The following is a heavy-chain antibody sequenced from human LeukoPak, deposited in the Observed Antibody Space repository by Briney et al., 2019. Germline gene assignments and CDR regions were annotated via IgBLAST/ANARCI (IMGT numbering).Heavy chain of an antibody. CDR3: ARAENYYASGGKRGYFDC. Sequence: PGGSLRLSCAASGFTFSDFYMSWVRQAPGKGPECISYITSSPSAIYYAGSVEGRFTISRDNAKNSLYLQMNSLRAEDTAVYYCARAENYYASGGKRGYFDCWGQGTLVTVSS. CDR2: ITSSPSAI. D-gene: IGHD3-10*01. J-gene: IGHJ4*02. V-gene: IGHV3-11*01. CDR1: GFTFSDFY.